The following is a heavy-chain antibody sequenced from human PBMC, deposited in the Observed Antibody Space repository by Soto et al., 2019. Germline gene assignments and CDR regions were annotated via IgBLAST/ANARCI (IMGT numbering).Heavy chain of an antibody. D-gene: IGHD5-18*01. CDR2: MNPNSGNT. Sequence: ASVKVSCKASGYTFTSYDINWVRQATGQGLEWMGWMNPNSGNTGYAQKFQGRVTMTRNTSISTAYMELSSLRSEDTAVYYCARGTGQLWLPSYYYGMDVWGQGTTVTVS. V-gene: IGHV1-8*01. CDR3: ARGTGQLWLPSYYYGMDV. CDR1: GYTFTSYD. J-gene: IGHJ6*02.